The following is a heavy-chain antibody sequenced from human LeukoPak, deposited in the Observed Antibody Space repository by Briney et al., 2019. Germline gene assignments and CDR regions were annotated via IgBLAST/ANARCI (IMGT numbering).Heavy chain of an antibody. D-gene: IGHD6-6*01. V-gene: IGHV3-21*01. CDR3: ASLIAALNWLDP. CDR1: GFTFSSYS. J-gene: IGHJ5*02. Sequence: GGSLRLSCAASGFTFSSYSMNWVRQAPGKGLEWVSSISSSSSYIYYADSVKDRFTISRDNAKNSLYLQMNSLRAEDTAVYYCASLIAALNWLDPWGQGTLVTVSS. CDR2: ISSSSSYI.